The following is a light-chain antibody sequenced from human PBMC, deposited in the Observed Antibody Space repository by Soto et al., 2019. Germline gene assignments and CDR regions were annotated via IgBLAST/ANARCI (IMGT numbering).Light chain of an antibody. CDR3: CSYAGSSTYV. Sequence: QSALTQPASVSGSPGQSITISCTGTSRNIGSYNFVSWYQQHPGKAPKVIIYEGNQRPSGVSNRFSGSKSGNTASLTISGLQVEDEADYYCCSYAGSSTYVFGTGTKVTVL. V-gene: IGLV2-23*01. CDR1: SRNIGSYNF. CDR2: EGN. J-gene: IGLJ1*01.